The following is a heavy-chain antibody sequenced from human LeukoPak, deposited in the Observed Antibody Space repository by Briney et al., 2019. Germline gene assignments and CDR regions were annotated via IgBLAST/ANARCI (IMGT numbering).Heavy chain of an antibody. CDR1: GGSISDYY. J-gene: IGHJ4*02. CDR3: ARAGGYSYRVDY. CDR2: IYSSGIT. V-gene: IGHV4-59*01. Sequence: TSEALSLTCTVSGGSISDYYWSWIRQPPGKGLEWIAYIYSSGITSYNPSLQSRVTISIDTSKNQFSLRLSSVTAADTAVYYCARAGGYSYRVDYWGQGTLVTVSS. D-gene: IGHD5-18*01.